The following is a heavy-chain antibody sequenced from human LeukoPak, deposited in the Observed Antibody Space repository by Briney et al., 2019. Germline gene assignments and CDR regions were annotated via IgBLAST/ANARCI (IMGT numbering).Heavy chain of an antibody. V-gene: IGHV3-21*01. CDR2: ISSSSSYI. Sequence: GGSLRLSCAASGFTFSSYSMNWVRQAPGKGLEWVSSISSSSSYIYYADSVKGRFTISRDNAKNSLYLQMNSLRAEDTAVYYCARQPRTVVPAANYYYYYGMDVWGQGTTVTVSS. CDR3: ARQPRTVVPAANYYYYYGMDV. D-gene: IGHD2-2*01. CDR1: GFTFSSYS. J-gene: IGHJ6*02.